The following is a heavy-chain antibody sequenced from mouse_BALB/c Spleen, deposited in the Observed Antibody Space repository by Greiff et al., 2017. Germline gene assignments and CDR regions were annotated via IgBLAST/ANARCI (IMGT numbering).Heavy chain of an antibody. CDR2: ISNGGGST. J-gene: IGHJ3*01. Sequence: EVNVVESGGGLVQPGGSLTLSCAASGFTFSSYTMSWVRQTPEKRLEWFAYISNGGGSTYYPDTVKGRFTISRDNAKNPLYLQMSRLKSEDTAMYYCSSYPSFAYWGQGTLVTVSA. D-gene: IGHD1-1*01. CDR1: GFTFSSYT. V-gene: IGHV5-12-2*01. CDR3: SSYPSFAY.